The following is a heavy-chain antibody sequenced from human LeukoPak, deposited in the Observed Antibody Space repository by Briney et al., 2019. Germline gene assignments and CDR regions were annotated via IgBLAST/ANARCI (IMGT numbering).Heavy chain of an antibody. J-gene: IGHJ4*02. CDR3: ARLGSGRLLDY. CDR1: GGSISTNTYL. D-gene: IGHD3-10*01. CDR2: IYYSGST. Sequence: SETLSLTCTVSGGSISTNTYLWGGIRQPPGKGLEWIGSIYYSGSTYYNPSLKSRFTISEATSKNQCSLKLSSVTAADTAVYYCARLGSGRLLDYWGQGTLVTLSP. V-gene: IGHV4-39*07.